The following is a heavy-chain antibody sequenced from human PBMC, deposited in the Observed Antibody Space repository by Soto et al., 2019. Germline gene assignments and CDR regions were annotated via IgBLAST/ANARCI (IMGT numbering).Heavy chain of an antibody. CDR1: GFTFSSYS. J-gene: IGHJ4*02. Sequence: EVQLVESGGGLVQPGGSLRLSCAASGFTFSSYSMNWVRQAPGKGLAWVSYISSSSSTIYYADSVKGRFTISRDNAKNSLYLQMNSLRDGDTAVYYCARDPAAGRTPEDYWGQGTLVTVSS. D-gene: IGHD6-13*01. CDR3: ARDPAAGRTPEDY. V-gene: IGHV3-48*02. CDR2: ISSSSSTI.